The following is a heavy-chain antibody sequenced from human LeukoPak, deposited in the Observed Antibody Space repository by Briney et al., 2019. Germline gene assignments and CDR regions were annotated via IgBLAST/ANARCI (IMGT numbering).Heavy chain of an antibody. CDR3: AKTIRDIVVVPDANLDS. D-gene: IGHD2-2*01. J-gene: IGHJ4*02. Sequence: GGSLRLSCAASGFTFSSYAMSWVRQAPGKGLEWVSAISGSGGSTYYADSVKGRFTISRDNSKNTLYLQMNSLRAEDTAVYYCAKTIRDIVVVPDANLDSWGQGTLVTVSS. CDR1: GFTFSSYA. CDR2: ISGSGGST. V-gene: IGHV3-23*01.